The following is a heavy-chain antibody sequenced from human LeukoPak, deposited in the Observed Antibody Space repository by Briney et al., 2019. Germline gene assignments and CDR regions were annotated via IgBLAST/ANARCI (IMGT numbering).Heavy chain of an antibody. V-gene: IGHV3-66*01. CDR2: IYSGGST. Sequence: PGGSLRLSCAASGFTVSSNYMSWVRQAPGKGLEWVSVIYSGGSTYYAHSVKGRFTISRDNSKNTLYLQMHSLIAEDTAVYYCPRETDEIAVIHGYYFDYWGQGTLVTVSS. J-gene: IGHJ4*02. CDR1: GFTVSSNY. D-gene: IGHD6-19*01. CDR3: PRETDEIAVIHGYYFDY.